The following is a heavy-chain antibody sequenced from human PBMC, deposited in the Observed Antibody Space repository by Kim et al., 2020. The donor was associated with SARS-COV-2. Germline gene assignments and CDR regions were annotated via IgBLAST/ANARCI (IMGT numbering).Heavy chain of an antibody. CDR2: IYYSGST. Sequence: SETLSLTCTVSGGSISSYYWSWIRQPPGKGLEWIGYIYYSGSTNYNPSLKSRVTISVDTSKNQFSLKLSSVTASDTAVYYCARSQYTPNFDYWGQGTLVT. D-gene: IGHD1-1*01. J-gene: IGHJ4*02. CDR1: GGSISSYY. CDR3: ARSQYTPNFDY. V-gene: IGHV4-59*01.